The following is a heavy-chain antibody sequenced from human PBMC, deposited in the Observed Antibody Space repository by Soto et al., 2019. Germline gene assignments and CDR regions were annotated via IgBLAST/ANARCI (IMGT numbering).Heavy chain of an antibody. Sequence: QLQLQESGPGLVKPSETLSLTCTVSGDSIRSSSYWGWIRQPPGKGLEWIGSIYSTGNTYYNPSLHLQSTSAADTSKTQSSLPVISVPAPVPAVYYCRRSSRHITAVWCQGTTVTVSS. CDR3: RRSSRHITAV. CDR1: GDSIRSSSY. J-gene: IGHJ6*02. D-gene: IGHD6-13*01. V-gene: IGHV4-39*01. CDR2: IYSTGNT.